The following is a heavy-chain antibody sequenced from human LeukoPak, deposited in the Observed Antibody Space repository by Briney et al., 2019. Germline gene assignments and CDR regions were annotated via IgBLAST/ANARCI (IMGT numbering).Heavy chain of an antibody. CDR2: IYSDGTR. J-gene: IGHJ4*02. Sequence: GGSLRLSCAASGFTFSTHTMTWVRQAPGKGLEWVSVIYSDGTRYYRDSVKGRFTISRDNSKNTLYLQMNSLRVEDTALYYCAKIKSGIDSWGQGTLVTVSS. CDR3: AKIKSGIDS. V-gene: IGHV3-53*01. CDR1: GFTFSTHT. D-gene: IGHD6-25*01.